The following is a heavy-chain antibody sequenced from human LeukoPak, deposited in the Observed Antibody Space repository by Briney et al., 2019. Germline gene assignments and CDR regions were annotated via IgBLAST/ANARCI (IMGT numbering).Heavy chain of an antibody. CDR3: ARGYCSGGSCYSVENWFDP. V-gene: IGHV1-2*06. D-gene: IGHD2-15*01. Sequence: ASVKVSCKAAGYTFTGYYMFWVRQAPGQGLEWMGRINPNSGGANYAQKFQGRVTMTRDTSISTAYMELSRLRSDDTAVYYCARGYCSGGSCYSVENWFDPWGQGTLVTVSS. J-gene: IGHJ5*02. CDR2: INPNSGGA. CDR1: GYTFTGYY.